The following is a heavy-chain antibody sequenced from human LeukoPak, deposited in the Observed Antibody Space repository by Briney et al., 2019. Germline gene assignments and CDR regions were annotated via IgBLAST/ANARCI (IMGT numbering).Heavy chain of an antibody. CDR3: ARGKNRFDP. CDR1: GASISSYS. V-gene: IGHV4-59*01. Sequence: KSSETLSLTCTVSGASISSYSWSWIRQPPGKGLGYIGYIYYSGSINYNPSLKSRATISVDTSKNQFSLNLSSVTAADTAVYYCARGKNRFDPWGQGTLVTVSS. J-gene: IGHJ5*02. D-gene: IGHD2/OR15-2a*01. CDR2: IYYSGSI.